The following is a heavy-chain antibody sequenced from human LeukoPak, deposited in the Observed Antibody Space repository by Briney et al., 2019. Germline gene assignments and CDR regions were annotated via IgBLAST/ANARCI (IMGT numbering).Heavy chain of an antibody. D-gene: IGHD1-1*01. J-gene: IGHJ6*02. V-gene: IGHV3-7*01. CDR1: EFMFSDYW. CDR2: INKDGSEE. Sequence: PGGSLRLSCAASEFMFSDYWMSWVRQAPGNGPEWVASINKDGSEEYYAASVEGRFTVSRDNAKNSLFLQMNNLRVEDTAIYYCATYDNWVAGDVWGQGTTVSVSS. CDR3: ATYDNWVAGDV.